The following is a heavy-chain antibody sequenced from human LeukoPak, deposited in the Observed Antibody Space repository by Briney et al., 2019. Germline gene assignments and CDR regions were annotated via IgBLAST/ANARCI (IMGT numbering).Heavy chain of an antibody. J-gene: IGHJ4*02. CDR1: GFTFSTYN. CDR3: ARDRPADY. CDR2: ISSDSSTI. Sequence: GGSLRLSCAASGFTFSTYNINWVRQAPGKGLEWISYISSDSSTIYYADSVKGRFTISRDNAKNSLYLQMNSLRAEDTAVYYCARDRPADYWGQGTLVTVSS. V-gene: IGHV3-48*04.